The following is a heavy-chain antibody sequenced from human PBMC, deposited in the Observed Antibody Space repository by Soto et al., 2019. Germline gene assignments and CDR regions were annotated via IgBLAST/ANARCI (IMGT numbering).Heavy chain of an antibody. CDR2: IYYSGST. V-gene: IGHV4-39*01. Sequence: QLQLQESGPGLVKPSETLSLTCTVSGGSISSSSYYWGWIRQPPGKGLEWIGSIYYSGSTYYNPSLKRRVTISVDTSKNQFSLKLSSVTAADTAVYYCARQWRIAVAVGAFDIWGQGTMVTVSS. CDR1: GGSISSSSYY. D-gene: IGHD6-19*01. J-gene: IGHJ3*02. CDR3: ARQWRIAVAVGAFDI.